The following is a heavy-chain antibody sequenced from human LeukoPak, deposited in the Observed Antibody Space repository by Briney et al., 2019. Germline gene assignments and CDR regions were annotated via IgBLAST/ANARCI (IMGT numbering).Heavy chain of an antibody. CDR1: GFTFSDYY. J-gene: IGHJ6*02. D-gene: IGHD1-14*01. CDR2: ISSSGGTI. CDR3: ARDRPNHPYYDYGMDV. V-gene: IGHV3-11*01. Sequence: GGSLRLSCAASGFTFSDYYMSWVRQAPGKGLEWVSYISSSGGTIYYADSVKGRFTISRDNAKNSLYLQMNSLRAEDTAVYYCARDRPNHPYYDYGMDVWGQGTTVTVSS.